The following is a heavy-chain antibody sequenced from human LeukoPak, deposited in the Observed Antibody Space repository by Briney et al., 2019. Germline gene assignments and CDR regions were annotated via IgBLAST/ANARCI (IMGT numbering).Heavy chain of an antibody. CDR1: GFTLSNYW. CDR2: MNSDGSRT. J-gene: IGHJ2*01. Sequence: GGSLRLSCAASGFTLSNYWMHWVRQAPGKGLVWVSRMNSDGSRTTYADSAKGRFTISRDNAKNTLYLQMNSLRAEDTAVYFCAREDPRTGYWFLDLWGRGTLVTVSS. CDR3: AREDPRTGYWFLDL. V-gene: IGHV3-74*01.